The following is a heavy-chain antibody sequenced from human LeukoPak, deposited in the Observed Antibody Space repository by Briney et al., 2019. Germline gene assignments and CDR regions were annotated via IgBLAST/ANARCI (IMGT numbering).Heavy chain of an antibody. D-gene: IGHD1-26*01. CDR3: ARERLAVGATAYYFDY. Sequence: GGSLRLSCAVSGFTIRSYAMNWVRQAPGKGLEWVSTISASTDSTYYTDSVKGRFTISRDNFRNMLHLEMNSLRAEDTAVYYCARERLAVGATAYYFDYWGQGTLVNVSS. CDR1: GFTIRSYA. J-gene: IGHJ4*02. CDR2: ISASTDST. V-gene: IGHV3-23*01.